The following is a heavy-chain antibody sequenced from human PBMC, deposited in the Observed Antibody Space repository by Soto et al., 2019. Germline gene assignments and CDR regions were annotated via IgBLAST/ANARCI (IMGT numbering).Heavy chain of an antibody. J-gene: IGHJ1*01. Sequence: QVQLVESGGGVVQPGRSLRLSCAASGFTFSTYVMHWVRQAPGKGLEWVAGISNDGGAQHYTDSVKGRFTISRDNSKNTLYVQRDSLRAEDTAVYYCAREDASSGHAGTFQHWGQGTLVTVSS. CDR3: AREDASSGHAGTFQH. CDR2: ISNDGGAQ. D-gene: IGHD6-19*01. V-gene: IGHV3-30-3*01. CDR1: GFTFSTYV.